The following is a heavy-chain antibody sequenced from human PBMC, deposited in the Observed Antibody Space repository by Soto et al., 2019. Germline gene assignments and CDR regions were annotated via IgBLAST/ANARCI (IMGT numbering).Heavy chain of an antibody. V-gene: IGHV4-39*01. D-gene: IGHD1-26*01. CDR2: ISYSGST. CDR3: ARHTDSGSYKPFDY. J-gene: IGHJ4*02. Sequence: SETLSLTCTVSGGSISSNTYYWGCLHQPPGKGLEWIGSISYSGSTYYNPSLKSRLTISVDTSKNQFSLKLSSVTAADTAVYFCARHTDSGSYKPFDYWGQGSLVTVSS. CDR1: GGSISSNTYY.